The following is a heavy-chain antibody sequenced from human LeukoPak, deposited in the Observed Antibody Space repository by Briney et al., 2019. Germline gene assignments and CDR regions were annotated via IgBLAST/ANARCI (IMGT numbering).Heavy chain of an antibody. Sequence: PSETLSLTCTVSGGSISSYYWSWIRQPAGKGLEWIGRIYTSGSTNYNPSLKSRVTISVDTSKNQFSLKLSSVTAADTAVYYCARSCSSTSCYTGAYYYYMDVWGKGTTVTVSS. D-gene: IGHD2-2*02. V-gene: IGHV4-4*07. CDR3: ARSCSSTSCYTGAYYYYMDV. J-gene: IGHJ6*03. CDR1: GGSISSYY. CDR2: IYTSGST.